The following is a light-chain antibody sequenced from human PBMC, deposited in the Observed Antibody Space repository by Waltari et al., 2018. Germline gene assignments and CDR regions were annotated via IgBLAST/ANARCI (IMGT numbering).Light chain of an antibody. V-gene: IGKV4-1*01. CDR1: QRLLFSSNHKNY. CDR3: QQYFTTPRA. J-gene: IGKJ1*01. CDR2: WAS. Sequence: DIVMTQSPDSLALSLGERATINCSPSQRLLFSSNHKNYLAWCPKKPGQPPKLLIYWASTRDSGVPDRFSGSGSGTDFTLTISGLQAEDVAVYYCQQYFTTPRAFGQGTKVEIK.